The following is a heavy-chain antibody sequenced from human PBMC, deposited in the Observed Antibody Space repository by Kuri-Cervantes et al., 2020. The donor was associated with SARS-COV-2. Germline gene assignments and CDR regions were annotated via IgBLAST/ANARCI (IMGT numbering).Heavy chain of an antibody. J-gene: IGHJ4*02. CDR2: INAVNGNT. CDR3: AKEGSSKAKGYSGSRTGPFAY. Sequence: ASVNVSCKASGYTFTSYAMHWVRQAPGQRLEWMGWINAVNGNTKYSQKFQGRVTITRDTSASKAYMELSSLRAEDTAVYYCAKEGSSKAKGYSGSRTGPFAYWGQGTLVTVSS. CDR1: GYTFTSYA. D-gene: IGHD1-26*01. V-gene: IGHV1-3*01.